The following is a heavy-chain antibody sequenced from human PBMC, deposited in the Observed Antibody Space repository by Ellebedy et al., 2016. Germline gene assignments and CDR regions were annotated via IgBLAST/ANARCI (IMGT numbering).Heavy chain of an antibody. D-gene: IGHD3-22*01. CDR3: ARGDSSGYTWPYYFDY. J-gene: IGHJ4*02. CDR2: ISSSSSYI. V-gene: IGHV3-21*01. Sequence: GESLKISXAASGFTFSSYSMNWVRQAPGKGLEWVSSISSSSSYIYYADSVKGRFTISRDNAKNSLYLQMNSLRAEDTAVYYCARGDSSGYTWPYYFDYWGQGTLVTVSS. CDR1: GFTFSSYS.